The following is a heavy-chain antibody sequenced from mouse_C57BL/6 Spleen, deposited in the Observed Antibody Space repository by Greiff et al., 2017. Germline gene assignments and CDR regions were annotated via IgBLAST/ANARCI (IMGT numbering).Heavy chain of an antibody. Sequence: QVQLQQSGAELARPGASVKLSCKASGYTFTSYGISWVKQRTGQGLEWIGEIYPRSGNTYYNEKFKGKATLTADKSSSTAYMALRSLTSEDSAVYVCARESITTVVATAEDAMDCWGQGTSVTVSS. CDR2: IYPRSGNT. CDR1: GYTFTSYG. CDR3: ARESITTVVATAEDAMDC. D-gene: IGHD1-1*01. J-gene: IGHJ4*01. V-gene: IGHV1-81*01.